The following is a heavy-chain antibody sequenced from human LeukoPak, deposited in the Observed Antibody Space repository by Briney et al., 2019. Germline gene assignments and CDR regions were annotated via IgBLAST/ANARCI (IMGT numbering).Heavy chain of an antibody. D-gene: IGHD6-13*01. J-gene: IGHJ4*02. V-gene: IGHV1-8*01. CDR2: MNPNTDKT. Sequence: ASVKVSCKASGYTFTSSDINWVRQATGQGLEWMGWMNPNTDKTGFARNFQGRVTMTKNISISTAYMEVTSLTYEDTATYYCARGRRGLASAGIYDFWGQGTLITVSS. CDR3: ARGRRGLASAGIYDF. CDR1: GYTFTSSD.